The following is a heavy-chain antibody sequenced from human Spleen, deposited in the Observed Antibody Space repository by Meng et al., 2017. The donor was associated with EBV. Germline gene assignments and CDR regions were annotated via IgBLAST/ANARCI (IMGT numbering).Heavy chain of an antibody. CDR2: LNTNTGNP. V-gene: IGHV7-4-1*02. Sequence: VKPGSVFKNPGASVKVSCKSSGYSFSKYTLNWVRQAPGQGLEWLGRLNTNTGNPTYAQAFTGRFVLSLDTSVNTAYLEISSLEAEDTAVYYCVRENDYGGNFWYFDLWGRGTLVTVSS. D-gene: IGHD4-23*01. CDR1: GYSFSKYT. J-gene: IGHJ2*01. CDR3: VRENDYGGNFWYFDL.